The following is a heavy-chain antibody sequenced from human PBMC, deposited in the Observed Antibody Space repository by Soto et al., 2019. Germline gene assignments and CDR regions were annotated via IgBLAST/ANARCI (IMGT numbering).Heavy chain of an antibody. J-gene: IGHJ4*02. CDR3: ATHDGPAAAGLVLDF. CDR2: IKQDENGK. Sequence: EVQLVESGGGLVQPGGSLRLSCEASGFTFSSRWMTWVRQGPGKGLEWVANIKQDENGKDYVDSVKGRFTISRDNAKTSLYLQMNSLRAADTAVYYCATHDGPAAAGLVLDFWGQGTLVTVSS. D-gene: IGHD6-13*01. V-gene: IGHV3-7*02. CDR1: GFTFSSRW.